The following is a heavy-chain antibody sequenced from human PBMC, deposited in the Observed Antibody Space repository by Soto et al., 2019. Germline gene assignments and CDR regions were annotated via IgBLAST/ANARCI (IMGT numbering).Heavy chain of an antibody. CDR1: GFTFSPHW. V-gene: IGHV3-7*01. D-gene: IGHD3-16*01. CDR3: ARDGLATFCRDY. Sequence: EVQLVESGGGLVQPGGSLRLSCGASGFTFSPHWMSWVRQAPGKGLEWVANINEGGSETYYMDSVKGRFTISRDNTKNSLYLQMNSLRVEDTAVYYCARDGLATFCRDYWGQGTLVTVSS. J-gene: IGHJ4*02. CDR2: INEGGSET.